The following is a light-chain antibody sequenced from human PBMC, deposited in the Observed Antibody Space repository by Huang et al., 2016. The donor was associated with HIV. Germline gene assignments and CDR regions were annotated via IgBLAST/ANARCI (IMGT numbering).Light chain of an antibody. CDR3: QVYSSAWWT. Sequence: DIQMPQSPSSLSAPVGDRVTISCRATEYISNNVAWYQQKPGKVPSLLIYSVSTLQSGVPSRFRGSGSGRDFTLTISSLQPEDVATYYCQVYSSAWWTFGQGTRVDIK. CDR2: SVS. V-gene: IGKV1-27*01. J-gene: IGKJ1*01. CDR1: EYISNN.